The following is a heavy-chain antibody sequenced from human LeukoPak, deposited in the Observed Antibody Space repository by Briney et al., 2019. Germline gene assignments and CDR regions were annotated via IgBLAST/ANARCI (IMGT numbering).Heavy chain of an antibody. V-gene: IGHV3-23*01. J-gene: IGHJ6*02. CDR1: GFIFSSYA. CDR3: AKVGYSYGPGAHYYYYDMDV. D-gene: IGHD5-18*01. Sequence: GGSLILSCAASGFIFSSYAMSWVRQAPGKVLEWVSAISGSGDSTYYADSVKGRFTISRDNSKNTLYLQMNSLRVEDTAVYFCAKVGYSYGPGAHYYYYDMDVWGQGTTVTVSS. CDR2: ISGSGDST.